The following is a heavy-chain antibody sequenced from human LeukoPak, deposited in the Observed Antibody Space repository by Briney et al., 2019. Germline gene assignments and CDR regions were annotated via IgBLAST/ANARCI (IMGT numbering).Heavy chain of an antibody. Sequence: PSYTLSLTCTVSVGCISSYYWSWIRQPPAKGLEWIGYIYYSGSTNYNPSLNSRVTISVDPSKNQFSLKLSSVTAADTAVYYCARIRGGYYYYYYMDVWGKGTTVTVSS. CDR2: IYYSGST. J-gene: IGHJ6*03. CDR3: ARIRGGYYYYYYMDV. D-gene: IGHD2-15*01. CDR1: VGCISSYY. V-gene: IGHV4-59*07.